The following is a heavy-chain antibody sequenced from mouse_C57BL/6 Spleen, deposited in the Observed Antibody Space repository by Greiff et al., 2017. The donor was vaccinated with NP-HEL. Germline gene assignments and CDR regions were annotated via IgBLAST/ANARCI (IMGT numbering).Heavy chain of an antibody. V-gene: IGHV1-63*01. CDR3: ARWGIYYGNYDAMDY. D-gene: IGHD2-1*01. Sequence: QVQLQQSGAELVRPGTSVKMSCKASGYTFTNYWIGWAKQRPGHGLEWIGDIYPGGGYTNYNEKFKGKATLTADKSSSTAYMQFSSLTSEDSAIYYCARWGIYYGNYDAMDYWGQGTSVTVSS. CDR2: IYPGGGYT. CDR1: GYTFTNYW. J-gene: IGHJ4*01.